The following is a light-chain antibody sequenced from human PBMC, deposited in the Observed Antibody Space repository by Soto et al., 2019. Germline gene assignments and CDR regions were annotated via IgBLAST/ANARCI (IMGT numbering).Light chain of an antibody. V-gene: IGLV2-23*01. CDR1: SSNFGSYNP. CDR3: CSYAGSTSVV. J-gene: IGLJ2*01. CDR2: EGD. Sequence: QSALTQPASVSGSLGQTTTISCTRTSSNFGSYNPVSWYQQYPGKAPKLMIYEGDKRPTGVSNRFSGSKSGNTASLTISGLQAEDEADYYCCSYAGSTSVVFGGGTKLTVL.